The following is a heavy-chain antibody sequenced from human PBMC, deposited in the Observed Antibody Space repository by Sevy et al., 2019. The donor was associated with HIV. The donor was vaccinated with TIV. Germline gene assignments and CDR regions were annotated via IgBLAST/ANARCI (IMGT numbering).Heavy chain of an antibody. J-gene: IGHJ4*02. D-gene: IGHD6-6*01. CDR2: INAGNGNT. CDR3: ASQVDIIRTAARFAYYFYY. CDR1: GYTFTSYA. Sequence: ASVKVSCKASGYTFTSYAMHWVRQAPGQRLEWMGWINAGNGNTKYSQKFQGRVTITRDTSASTAYMELSSLRSEDTAVYYCASQVDIIRTAARFAYYFYYWGQGTLVTVSS. V-gene: IGHV1-3*01.